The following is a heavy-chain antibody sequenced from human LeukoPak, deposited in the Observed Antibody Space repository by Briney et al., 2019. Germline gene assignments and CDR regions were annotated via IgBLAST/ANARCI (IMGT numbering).Heavy chain of an antibody. CDR3: AAGVRDSSGYFDY. V-gene: IGHV3-23*01. CDR2: ISGGGNNR. CDR1: GFTFSNFA. J-gene: IGHJ4*02. Sequence: PGGSLRLSCAASGFTFSNFAVSWVRQAPGKGLEWVSAISGGGNNRYYADYVKGRSTISRDNSKNTLYLQMNSLRAEDTAVYYCAAGVRDSSGYFDYWGQGTLVTVSP. D-gene: IGHD3-22*01.